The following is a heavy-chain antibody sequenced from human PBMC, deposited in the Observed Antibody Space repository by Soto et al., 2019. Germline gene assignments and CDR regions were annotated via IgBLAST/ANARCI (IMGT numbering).Heavy chain of an antibody. CDR2: IIPVLGPA. CDR1: GGTYNTFA. V-gene: IGHV1-69*10. Sequence: SVKVSCKASGGTYNTFAISWVRQAPGQGLEWMGGIIPVLGPAFYAQKFQGRVTITADKSTTTAYLELTSLRSEDTDVYYCVRAAKRYFDYCGQGPLVTVSS. J-gene: IGHJ4*02. CDR3: VRAAKRYFDY.